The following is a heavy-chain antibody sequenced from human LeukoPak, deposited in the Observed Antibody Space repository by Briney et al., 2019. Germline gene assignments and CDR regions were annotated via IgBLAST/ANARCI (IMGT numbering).Heavy chain of an antibody. J-gene: IGHJ6*03. D-gene: IGHD3-10*01. CDR2: INPNSGGT. V-gene: IGHV1-2*02. CDR3: ARDRGKISDYFGSGSSLHYCMDV. Sequence: GASVKVSCKASGYTFTDYYMHWVPQAPGQGLEWMGWINPNSGGTNYAQKFQGRVTMTRDTSISTAYMDLSRLISDDTAVYYCARDRGKISDYFGSGSSLHYCMDVWGKGTTVTVSS. CDR1: GYTFTDYY.